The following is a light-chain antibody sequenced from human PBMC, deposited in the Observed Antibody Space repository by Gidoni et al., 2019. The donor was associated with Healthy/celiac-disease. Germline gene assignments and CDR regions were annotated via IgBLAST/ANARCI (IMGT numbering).Light chain of an antibody. V-gene: IGKV3-20*01. CDR1: QSVSSSY. CDR3: QQYGSSPPWT. J-gene: IGKJ1*01. Sequence: EIVLTQSPGTLSLSPGERATLSCRASQSVSSSYLAWYQQKPGQAPRLLISGSGSGTDFTLTISRLEPEDFAVYYCQQYGSSPPWTFGQXTKVEIK.